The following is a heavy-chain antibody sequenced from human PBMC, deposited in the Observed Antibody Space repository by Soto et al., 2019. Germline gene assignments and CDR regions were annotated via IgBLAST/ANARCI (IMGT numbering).Heavy chain of an antibody. Sequence: QLQLQESGSGLVKPSQTLSLTCAVSGGSISSGGYSWSWIRQPPGKGLEWIGYIYHSGSTYYNPSLKRRGTISVDRSKNQFSLKLSSVTAADTAVYYCARLSGPNYLDYWGQGTLVTVSS. CDR2: IYHSGST. CDR1: GGSISSGGYS. V-gene: IGHV4-30-2*01. J-gene: IGHJ4*02. CDR3: ARLSGPNYLDY. D-gene: IGHD3-3*01.